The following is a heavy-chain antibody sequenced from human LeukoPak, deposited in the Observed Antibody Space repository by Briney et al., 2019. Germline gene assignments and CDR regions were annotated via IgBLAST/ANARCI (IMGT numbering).Heavy chain of an antibody. CDR1: GLTFDDYG. D-gene: IGHD3-10*01. J-gene: IGHJ4*02. CDR2: INWNSGST. Sequence: GGSLRLSCAASGLTFDDYGMSWVRQAPGKGLEWVSGINWNSGSTGYADSVKGRFTISRDNAKNSLYLQMNSLRAEDTALYYCAGDKYGSGGYDMSGFDYWGQGTLVTVSS. CDR3: AGDKYGSGGYDMSGFDY. V-gene: IGHV3-20*04.